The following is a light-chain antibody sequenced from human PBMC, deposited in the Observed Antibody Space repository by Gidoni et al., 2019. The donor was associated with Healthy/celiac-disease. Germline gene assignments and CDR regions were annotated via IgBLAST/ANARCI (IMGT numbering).Light chain of an antibody. V-gene: IGKV3-15*01. J-gene: IGKJ1*01. CDR3: QQYNNWPQT. CDR2: GAS. CDR1: QSVSSN. Sequence: IVMTQPPATLSVSPGERATLSCTASQSVSSNLAWYQQKPGQAPRLLIYGASTRATGIPARFSGSGSGTEFTLTISSLQSEDFAVYYCQQYNNWPQTFGQGTKVEIK.